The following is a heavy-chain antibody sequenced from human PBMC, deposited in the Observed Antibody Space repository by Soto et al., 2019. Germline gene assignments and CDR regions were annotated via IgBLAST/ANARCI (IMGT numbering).Heavy chain of an antibody. J-gene: IGHJ4*02. V-gene: IGHV3-23*01. CDR2: ISGSGGST. Sequence: PGGSLRLSCAASGFTFSSYAMSWVRQAPGKGLEWVSAISGSGGSTYYADSVKGRFTISRDNSKNTLYLQMNSLRAEDTAVYYCAKDGSEYYDFWSGYYPAPYYFDYWGQGNLVTVSS. CDR1: GFTFSSYA. D-gene: IGHD3-3*01. CDR3: AKDGSEYYDFWSGYYPAPYYFDY.